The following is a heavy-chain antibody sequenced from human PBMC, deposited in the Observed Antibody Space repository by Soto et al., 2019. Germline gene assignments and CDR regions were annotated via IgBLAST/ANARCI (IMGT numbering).Heavy chain of an antibody. Sequence: GGSLRLSCVVSGFNFNIYGMNWVRQAPGKGLEWISFISSTSSSINYADSMKGRFTVSRDNAKSSLYLQLNNLRAEDTAVYYCARAPLDYWGRGTLVTVSS. J-gene: IGHJ4*02. CDR3: ARAPLDY. V-gene: IGHV3-21*01. CDR1: GFNFNIYG. CDR2: ISSTSSSI.